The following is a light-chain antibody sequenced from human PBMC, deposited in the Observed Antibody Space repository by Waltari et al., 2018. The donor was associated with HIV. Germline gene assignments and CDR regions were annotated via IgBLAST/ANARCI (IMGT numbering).Light chain of an antibody. CDR3: QSYDTSLGGSNV. Sequence: QSVLPQPPSVSGAPGQRVPTSCTVTSSNIGAGYDVNWYQQLPGTAPKLLTYGNNIRPSGVPDRFSGSKSGTSAALAITGLQAEDEADYYCQSYDTSLGGSNVFGGGTKLTV. CDR2: GNN. J-gene: IGLJ2*01. CDR1: SSNIGAGYD. V-gene: IGLV1-40*01.